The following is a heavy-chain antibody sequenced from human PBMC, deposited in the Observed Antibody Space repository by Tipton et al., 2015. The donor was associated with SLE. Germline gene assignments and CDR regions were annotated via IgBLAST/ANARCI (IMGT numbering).Heavy chain of an antibody. V-gene: IGHV4-59*11. CDR1: GASISSHY. D-gene: IGHD2-15*01. Sequence: TLSLTCTVSGASISSHYWSWIRQSPGKGLEWIGYISCSETTNYNPSLKSRVTISVDTSKNQFSLKLRSVTAADTAVYYCAGAWQGYCSGGTCYVLDYWGQGTLVTVSS. CDR2: ISCSETT. CDR3: AGAWQGYCSGGTCYVLDY. J-gene: IGHJ4*02.